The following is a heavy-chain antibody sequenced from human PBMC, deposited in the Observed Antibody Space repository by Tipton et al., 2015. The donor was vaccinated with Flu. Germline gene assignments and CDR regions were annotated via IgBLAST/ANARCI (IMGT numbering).Heavy chain of an antibody. J-gene: IGHJ5*02. Sequence: GSLRLSCAASGSTVSSNYMSWVRQAPGKGLEWVSVIYSDGSTYYIDSVKGRFTISRDNSKNMLSLEMNSLRAEDTAVYYCARGQGANPWGQGTLVTVSS. CDR1: GSTVSSNY. CDR2: IYSDGST. V-gene: IGHV3-53*01. CDR3: ARGQGANP.